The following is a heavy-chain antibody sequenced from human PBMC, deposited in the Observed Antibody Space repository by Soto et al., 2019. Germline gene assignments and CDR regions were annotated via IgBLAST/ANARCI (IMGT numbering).Heavy chain of an antibody. CDR3: ARRAPGNTGTDSYYYYMDV. CDR1: GFTFNMYM. V-gene: IGHV3-48*01. Sequence: EVQLVESGGGLVQPGGSLRLSCAASGFTFNMYMMTWVRRAPGKGPEWVSYISSSGSITYYADSVRGRFTISRDNAKNSLYLQMDGLRAEDTAVYYCARRAPGNTGTDSYYYYMDVWGKGTTVTVSS. D-gene: IGHD1-1*01. CDR2: ISSSGSIT. J-gene: IGHJ6*03.